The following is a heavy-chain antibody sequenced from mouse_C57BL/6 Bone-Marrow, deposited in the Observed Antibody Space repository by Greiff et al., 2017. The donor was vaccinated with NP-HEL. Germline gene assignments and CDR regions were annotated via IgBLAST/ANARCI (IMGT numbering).Heavy chain of an antibody. D-gene: IGHD1-1*01. V-gene: IGHV5-2*01. CDR1: EYEFPSHD. Sequence: EVQRVESGGGLVQPGESLKLSCESNEYEFPSHDMSWVRKTPEKRLELVAAINSDGGSTYYPDTMERRYIISRDNTKNTLYLQMSSLRSEDTALYYCARHVDYGSSDAMDYWGQGTSVTVSS. J-gene: IGHJ4*01. CDR3: ARHVDYGSSDAMDY. CDR2: INSDGGST.